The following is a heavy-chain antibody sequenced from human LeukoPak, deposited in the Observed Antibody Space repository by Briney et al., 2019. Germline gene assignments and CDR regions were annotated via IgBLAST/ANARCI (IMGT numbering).Heavy chain of an antibody. D-gene: IGHD5-24*01. CDR1: GGSFSGYY. Sequence: SETLSLTCAVYGGSFSGYYWSWIRQPPGKGLEWIGEINHSGSTNYNPSLKSRVTISVDTSKNQFSLKLSSVTAADTAVYYCARKINSWVYFDLWGRGTLVTVSS. CDR2: INHSGST. CDR3: ARKINSWVYFDL. V-gene: IGHV4-34*01. J-gene: IGHJ2*01.